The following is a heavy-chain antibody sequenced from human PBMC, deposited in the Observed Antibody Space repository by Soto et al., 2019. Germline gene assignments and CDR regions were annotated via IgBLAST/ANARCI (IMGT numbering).Heavy chain of an antibody. CDR3: AKGGRQWMVTSDFNY. CDR1: GFTFSDYA. CDR2: VSHDGTNT. J-gene: IGHJ4*02. D-gene: IGHD6-19*01. Sequence: VQLVESGGGVVQPGRSLRLSCAASGFTFSDYAMHWVRQAPGKGLEWVAVVSHDGTNTHYADSVKGRFTISRDSSKNPVSLEMTSLRAEDTAVYYCAKGGRQWMVTSDFNYWGQGALVTVSS. V-gene: IGHV3-30*18.